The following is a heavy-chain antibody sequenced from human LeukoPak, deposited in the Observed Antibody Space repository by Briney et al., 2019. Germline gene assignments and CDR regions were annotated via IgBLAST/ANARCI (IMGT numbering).Heavy chain of an antibody. CDR1: HGSISSYY. CDR3: ARAGEYRYGLYYYYGLDV. D-gene: IGHD5-18*01. V-gene: IGHV4-59*01. Sequence: PSETLSLTCTVSHGSISSYYWSCIRQPPGKGLEWIGYIYYSGSTNYNPSLKSRVSISVDTSKNQFSLRLSSVTAADTAVYYCARAGEYRYGLYYYYGLDVWGQGTTVTVSS. J-gene: IGHJ6*02. CDR2: IYYSGST.